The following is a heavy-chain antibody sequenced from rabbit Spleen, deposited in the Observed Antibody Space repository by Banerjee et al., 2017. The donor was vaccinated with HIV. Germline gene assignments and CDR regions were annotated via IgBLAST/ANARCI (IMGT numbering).Heavy chain of an antibody. CDR2: IYTGSSGNT. V-gene: IGHV1S40*01. J-gene: IGHJ6*01. CDR3: ARDLDGVIGWNFGW. CDR1: GFSFSSGYF. Sequence: LEESGGDLVKPGASLTLTCKASGFSFSSGYFMCWVRQAPGKGPEWIACIYTGSSGNTYYASWAKGRFTISKTSSTAVALQMTSLTAADTATYFCARDLDGVIGWNFGWWGPGTLVTVS. D-gene: IGHD4-1*01.